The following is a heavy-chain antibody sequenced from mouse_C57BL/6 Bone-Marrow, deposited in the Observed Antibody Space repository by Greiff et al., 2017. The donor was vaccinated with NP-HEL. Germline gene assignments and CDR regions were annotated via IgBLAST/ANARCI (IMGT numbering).Heavy chain of an antibody. CDR2: LNYDGSST. Sequence: EVQGVESEGGLVQPGSSMKLSCTTSGFTFSDYYMAWVRQVPEKGLDWVANLNYDGSSTYYLDSLKSRFIISRDNAKNILYLQMSSLKSEDTATYYCAREGGLRRRTYAMDYWGQGTSVTVSS. J-gene: IGHJ4*01. D-gene: IGHD2-4*01. V-gene: IGHV5-16*01. CDR3: AREGGLRRRTYAMDY. CDR1: GFTFSDYY.